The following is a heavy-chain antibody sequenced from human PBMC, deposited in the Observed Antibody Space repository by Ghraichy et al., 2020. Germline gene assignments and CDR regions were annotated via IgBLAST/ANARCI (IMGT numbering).Heavy chain of an antibody. J-gene: IGHJ4*02. CDR1: GGSISSSSYY. CDR2: IYYSGST. V-gene: IGHV4-39*01. D-gene: IGHD3-10*01. Sequence: SETLSLTCTVSGGSISSSSYYWGWIRQPPGKGLEWIGSIYYSGSTYYNPSLKSRVTISVDTSKNQFSLELSSVTAADTAVYYCARTRPDYYGSGSPGRAFDYWGQGTLVVVSS. CDR3: ARTRPDYYGSGSPGRAFDY.